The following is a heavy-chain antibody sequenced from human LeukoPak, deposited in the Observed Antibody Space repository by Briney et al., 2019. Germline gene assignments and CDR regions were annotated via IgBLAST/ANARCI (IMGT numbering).Heavy chain of an antibody. D-gene: IGHD3-10*01. V-gene: IGHV3-33*01. J-gene: IGHJ3*02. CDR1: GFIFKSYG. CDR3: ARAIIRGDDAFDM. CDR2: IWYDGTNK. Sequence: PGGSLRLSCAASGFIFKSYGMHWVRQAPGKGLEWVAVIWYDGTNKYYADSVKGRFTISRDNSRNTLYLEMISLRVEDTAVYYCARAIIRGDDAFDMWGQGTMVTVFS.